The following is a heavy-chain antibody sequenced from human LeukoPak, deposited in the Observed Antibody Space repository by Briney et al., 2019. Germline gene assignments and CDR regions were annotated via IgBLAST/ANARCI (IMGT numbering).Heavy chain of an antibody. CDR2: IKQDGSEK. D-gene: IGHD1-1*01. V-gene: IGHV3-7*01. CDR3: VREVQDYYYFYMDV. Sequence: PGGSLRLSCEASGFTFKSYWMTWVRQAPGKGLEWVANIKQDGSEKSYVDSVKGRFTVSRDNAKNSLYLQMTSLRADDTSVYYCVREVQDYYYFYMDVWGSGTTVTVSS. CDR1: GFTFKSYW. J-gene: IGHJ6*03.